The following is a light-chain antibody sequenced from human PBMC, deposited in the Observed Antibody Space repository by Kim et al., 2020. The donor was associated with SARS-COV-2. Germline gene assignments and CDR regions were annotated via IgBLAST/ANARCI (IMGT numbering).Light chain of an antibody. V-gene: IGKV3-11*01. CDR1: QSVSKT. CDR2: DAS. Sequence: WAPRRSATRSRRASQSVSKTLGWNKQKTGQAPRLLIDDASNRATGIPARFSGSGSGTDFTLTISSLEPEDFAVYYCQQRSKWPLTFGGGTKVDIK. CDR3: QQRSKWPLT. J-gene: IGKJ4*01.